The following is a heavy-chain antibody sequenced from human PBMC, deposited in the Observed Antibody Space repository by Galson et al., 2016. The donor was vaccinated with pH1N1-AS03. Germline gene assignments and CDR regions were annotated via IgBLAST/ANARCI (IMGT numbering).Heavy chain of an antibody. CDR3: ARDFNWRIDY. CDR1: GFSLDSTDVN. J-gene: IGHJ4*02. D-gene: IGHD1-1*01. V-gene: IGHV2-5*01. Sequence: PALVKPTQTLTLTCTFSGFSLDSTDVNVAWIHQPPGKALEWLALIRWNGDKHYSPSLKNRLTVTKDTSKNQVVLTMTNLDPVDTATYFCARDFNWRIDYWGQGTLVTVSS. CDR2: IRWNGDK.